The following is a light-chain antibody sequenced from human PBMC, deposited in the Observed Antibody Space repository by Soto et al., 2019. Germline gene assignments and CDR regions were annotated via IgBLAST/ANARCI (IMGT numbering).Light chain of an antibody. CDR1: QDITNY. J-gene: IGKJ5*01. V-gene: IGKV1-33*01. CDR3: QQFDNVPFT. CDR2: DAS. Sequence: DIQMTQSPSSLSASVGDRVTIICQASQDITNYLSWYQQKPGKAPKLLIYDASNLETGVPSRFSGSGSGTHFSFTISSLQPEDIATYYCQQFDNVPFTFGQGTRLEMK.